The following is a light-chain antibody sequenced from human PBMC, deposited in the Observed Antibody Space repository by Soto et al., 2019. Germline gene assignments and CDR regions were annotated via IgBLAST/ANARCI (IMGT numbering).Light chain of an antibody. CDR2: GAS. V-gene: IGKV3-15*01. CDR3: QQYNNWPWT. CDR1: QSVRSN. Sequence: EIVLTQSPGTLSLSPGERATLSCGASQSVRSNLAWYQQKPGQAPRLLIYGASTRATGIPARFSGSGSGTEFTLTISSLQSEDFAVYYCQQYNNWPWTFGQGTKVDIK. J-gene: IGKJ1*01.